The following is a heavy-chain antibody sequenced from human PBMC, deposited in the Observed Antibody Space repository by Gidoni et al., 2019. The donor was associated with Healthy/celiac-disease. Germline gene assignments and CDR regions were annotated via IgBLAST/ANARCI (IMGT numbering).Heavy chain of an antibody. V-gene: IGHV3-49*03. D-gene: IGHD6-19*01. CDR3: TRDLPSKQWPVLGGVRGVAFDI. CDR1: GFTFGAYA. Sequence: EVQLVESGGGLVQPGRSLRLSCTASGFTFGAYAMSWFRQAPGKGLEWVGFIRSKAYGGKTEYAASVKGRFTISRDDSKSIAYLQMNSLKTEDTAVYYCTRDLPSKQWPVLGGVRGVAFDIWGQGTMVTVSS. CDR2: IRSKAYGGKT. J-gene: IGHJ3*02.